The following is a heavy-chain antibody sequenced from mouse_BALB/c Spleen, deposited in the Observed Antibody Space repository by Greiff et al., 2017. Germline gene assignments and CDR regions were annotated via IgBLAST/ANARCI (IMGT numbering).Heavy chain of an antibody. J-gene: IGHJ1*01. Sequence: EVKLMESGGGLVKPGGSLKLSCAASGFTFSDYYMYWVRQTPEKRLEWVATISDGGSYTYYPDSVKGRFTISRDNAKNNLYLQMSSLKSEDTAMYYCAREGEITTDWYFDVWGAGTTVTVSS. CDR3: AREGEITTDWYFDV. V-gene: IGHV5-4*02. CDR2: ISDGGSYT. D-gene: IGHD2-4*01. CDR1: GFTFSDYY.